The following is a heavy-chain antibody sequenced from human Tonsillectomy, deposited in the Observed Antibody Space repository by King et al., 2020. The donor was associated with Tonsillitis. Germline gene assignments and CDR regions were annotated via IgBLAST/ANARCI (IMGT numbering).Heavy chain of an antibody. J-gene: IGHJ4*02. CDR1: GFTFDDYA. V-gene: IGHV3-43D*03. CDR2: ISWDGGST. Sequence: VQLVESGGVVVQPGGSLRLSCAASGFTFDDYAMHWVRQAPGKGLEWVSLISWDGGSTYYADSVKGRFTISRDNSKNSLYLQMNSLRAGDTALYYCAKDRVVGARGGLDYWGQGTLVTVSS. D-gene: IGHD1-26*01. CDR3: AKDRVVGARGGLDY.